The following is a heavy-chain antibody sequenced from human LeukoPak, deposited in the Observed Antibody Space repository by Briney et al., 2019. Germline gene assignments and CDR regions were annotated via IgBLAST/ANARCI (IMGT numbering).Heavy chain of an antibody. V-gene: IGHV3-74*01. J-gene: IGHJ6*02. CDR2: INSDGSST. Sequence: PGGSLRLSCAASGFTFSSYWMHWVRQAPGKGLVWVSRINSDGSSTSYADSVKGRFTISRDNAKNTLYLQMNSLRAEDTAVYYCASLYSSGWYRGGHYGMDVWGQGTTVTVSS. CDR1: GFTFSSYW. D-gene: IGHD6-19*01. CDR3: ASLYSSGWYRGGHYGMDV.